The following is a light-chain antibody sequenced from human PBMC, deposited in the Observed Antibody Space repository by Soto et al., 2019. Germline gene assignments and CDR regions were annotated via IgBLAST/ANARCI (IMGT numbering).Light chain of an antibody. CDR3: QQYNSWPSLT. CDR1: QSVSSN. Sequence: EIVMTQSPATLSVSPGERATLSCWASQSVSSNLAWYQQKPGQAPRLLIYGASTRATRIPVRFSGSGSGTEFTLTITSLQSEDVAVYYCQQYNSWPSLTFGGGTKVEIK. J-gene: IGKJ4*01. V-gene: IGKV3-15*01. CDR2: GAS.